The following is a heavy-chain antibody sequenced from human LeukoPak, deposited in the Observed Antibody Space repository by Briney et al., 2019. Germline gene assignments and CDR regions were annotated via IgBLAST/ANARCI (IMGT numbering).Heavy chain of an antibody. V-gene: IGHV3-74*01. Sequence: GSLRLSCAASGFTFSSYWMHWVRQAPGKGLVWISRINSDGSGTSYADSVKGRFTISRDNAKNTLYLQMNSLRAEDTAVYYCARADDGANSWVNYWGQGTLVTVSS. CDR1: GFTFSSYW. J-gene: IGHJ4*02. D-gene: IGHD4-23*01. CDR3: ARADDGANSWVNY. CDR2: INSDGSGT.